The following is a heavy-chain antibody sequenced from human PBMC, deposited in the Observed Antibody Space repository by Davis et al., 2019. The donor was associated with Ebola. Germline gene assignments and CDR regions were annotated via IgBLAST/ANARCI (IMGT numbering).Heavy chain of an antibody. D-gene: IGHD3-3*01. CDR1: GYTFTNYG. CDR2: SSTSNGNT. CDR3: VKDFWSDDPGY. J-gene: IGHJ4*02. Sequence: ASVKVSCKASGYTFTNYGITWVRQAPGQGLEWMGWSSTSNGNTNYAQKLQGRVTMTTDTSTTTAYMELRSRRSDDTAMYYCVKDFWSDDPGYWGQGTLVTVSS. V-gene: IGHV1-18*01.